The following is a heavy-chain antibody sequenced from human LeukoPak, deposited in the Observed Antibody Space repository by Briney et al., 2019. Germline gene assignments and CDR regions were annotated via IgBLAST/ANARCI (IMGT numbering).Heavy chain of an antibody. D-gene: IGHD4-17*01. CDR3: ARERVHGDSFGWYFDL. CDR2: IGTKGDT. CDR1: GLSFSSYD. Sequence: HAGGSLRLSCAASGLSFSSYDMHWVRQATGKGLEWVSAIGTKGDTYYSDSVRGRFTISRENGKNSLNLQMNILTDGDTAVYFCARERVHGDSFGWYFDLWGRGTLVTVSS. J-gene: IGHJ2*01. V-gene: IGHV3-13*01.